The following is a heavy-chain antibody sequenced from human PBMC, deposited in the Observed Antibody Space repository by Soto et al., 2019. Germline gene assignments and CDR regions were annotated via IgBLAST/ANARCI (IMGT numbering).Heavy chain of an antibody. J-gene: IGHJ4*02. D-gene: IGHD1-1*01. CDR2: ISGGGGSS. Sequence: EVQLLDSGGGLVQPGGSLRLSCAASGFTFSTYAMSWVRQAPGKGLEWVSAISGGGGSSYYADAVKGRFTISRDNSQNALYLQLNSLRAGDTAIYNCAKVRAENWSDKGSTYDYGGQGALVTVAS. V-gene: IGHV3-23*01. CDR1: GFTFSTYA. CDR3: AKVRAENWSDKGSTYDY.